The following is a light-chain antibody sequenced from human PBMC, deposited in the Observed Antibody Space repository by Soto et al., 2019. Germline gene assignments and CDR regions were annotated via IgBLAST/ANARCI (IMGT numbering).Light chain of an antibody. V-gene: IGKV3-15*01. Sequence: EIVMAQTPATLSVSPGEGVTLSCRASQGIGDTLAWYQQKPGQTPRLLIYDTSNRATGVPARFSGSRSGAEFTLTISSLQSEDFAVYYCHHYVNWPLTFGGGTKVESK. CDR1: QGIGDT. CDR2: DTS. CDR3: HHYVNWPLT. J-gene: IGKJ4*01.